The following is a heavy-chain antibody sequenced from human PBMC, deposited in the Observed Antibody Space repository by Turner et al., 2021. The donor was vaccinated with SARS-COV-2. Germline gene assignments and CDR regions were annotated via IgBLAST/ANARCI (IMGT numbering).Heavy chain of an antibody. Sequence: QGHLVQSGAEVKKPGASVMFSCKASGYTCNHHGISWIRQAPGQGLEWMGWISCYNGDTKYAEKFQGRVTMTKDTSTGTAYMEVTSLRSDDTAVYYCARDPSNTSGRYQYFDYWGQGTLVTVSS. V-gene: IGHV1-18*01. D-gene: IGHD6-19*01. CDR2: ISCYNGDT. J-gene: IGHJ4*02. CDR1: GYTCNHHG. CDR3: ARDPSNTSGRYQYFDY.